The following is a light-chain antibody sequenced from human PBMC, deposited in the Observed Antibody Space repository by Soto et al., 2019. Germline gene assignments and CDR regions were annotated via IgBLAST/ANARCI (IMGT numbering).Light chain of an antibody. CDR2: EVS. CDR1: SSDVGGYNY. J-gene: IGLJ1*01. Sequence: QSALTQPPSASGSPGQSVTISCTGTSSDVGGYNYVSWYQQHPGKAPKLMIYEVSKRPSGVPDRFSGSKSGNTASLTVSGLQAEEEADYYCSSYAGTNNPLVFGPVTEVAV. CDR3: SSYAGTNNPLV. V-gene: IGLV2-8*01.